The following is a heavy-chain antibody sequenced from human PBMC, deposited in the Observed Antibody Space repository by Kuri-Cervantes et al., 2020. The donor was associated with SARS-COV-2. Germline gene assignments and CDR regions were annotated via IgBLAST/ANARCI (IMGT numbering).Heavy chain of an antibody. D-gene: IGHD3-16*02. V-gene: IGHV3-9*03. CDR3: AKEGGYGYGFDI. Sequence: GGSLRPACAASGFTFSSYAMSWVRQAPGKGLEWVSGISWNSNNIDYVDSVKGRFTISRDNAKNSLFLQMNSLRAEDVALYYCAKEGGYGYGFDIWGQGTEVTVSS. J-gene: IGHJ3*02. CDR2: ISWNSNNI. CDR1: GFTFSSYA.